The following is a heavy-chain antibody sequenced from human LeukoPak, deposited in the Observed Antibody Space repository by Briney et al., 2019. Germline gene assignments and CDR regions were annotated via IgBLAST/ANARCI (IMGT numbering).Heavy chain of an antibody. V-gene: IGHV3-7*01. CDR3: AELGITMIGGV. CDR1: GFPFSNYW. D-gene: IGHD3-10*02. Sequence: PGGSLRLSCAASGFPFSNYWMSWVRQAQGKGLEWVAYITQDGTERYYGDSVRGRFTTSRDNAKDLLYLQMNSLRAEDTAVYYCAELGITMIGGVWGKGATVTISS. CDR2: ITQDGTER. J-gene: IGHJ6*04.